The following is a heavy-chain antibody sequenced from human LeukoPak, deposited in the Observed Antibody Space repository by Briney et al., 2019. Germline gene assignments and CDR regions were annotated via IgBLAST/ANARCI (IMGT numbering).Heavy chain of an antibody. CDR1: GFTFSSYS. Sequence: PGGSLRLSCAASGFTFSSYSMNWIRQAPGKGLEWVSSISSSSSYIYYADSVKGRFTISRDNAKNSLYLQMNSLRAEDTAVYYCARTYGGNSDWRDYWGQGTLVTVSS. D-gene: IGHD4-23*01. CDR2: ISSSSSYI. J-gene: IGHJ4*02. V-gene: IGHV3-21*01. CDR3: ARTYGGNSDWRDY.